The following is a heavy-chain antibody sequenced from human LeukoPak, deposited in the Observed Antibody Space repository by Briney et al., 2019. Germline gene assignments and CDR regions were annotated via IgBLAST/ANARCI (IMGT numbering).Heavy chain of an antibody. D-gene: IGHD5-18*01. J-gene: IGHJ4*02. V-gene: IGHV3-23*01. Sequence: GGSLRLSCAASGFTFSSYAMSWDRQAPGKGLEWVSAISGSESSTYYADSVRGRFTISRDNSKNTLYLHMNSLRSEDTAVYYCAKVPTSFYTASWGFDNWGQGTLVTVSS. CDR3: AKVPTSFYTASWGFDN. CDR2: ISGSESST. CDR1: GFTFSSYA.